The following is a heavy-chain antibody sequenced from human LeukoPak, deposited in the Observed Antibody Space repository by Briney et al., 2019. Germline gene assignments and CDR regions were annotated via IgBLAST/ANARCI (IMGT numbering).Heavy chain of an antibody. V-gene: IGHV1-69*05. Sequence: SVKVSCKXSGGTFSSYAISWVRQAPGQGLEWMGRIIPIFGTANYSQKFQGRVTITTDESTSTAYMELSSLRSEDTAVYYCARGWYLDTAMARGYWGQGTLVTVSS. CDR2: IIPIFGTA. CDR3: ARGWYLDTAMARGY. CDR1: GGTFSSYA. D-gene: IGHD5-18*01. J-gene: IGHJ4*02.